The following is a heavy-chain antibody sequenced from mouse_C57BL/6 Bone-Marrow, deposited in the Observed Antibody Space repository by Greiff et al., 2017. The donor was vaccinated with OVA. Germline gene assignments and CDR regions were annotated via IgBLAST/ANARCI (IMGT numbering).Heavy chain of an antibody. V-gene: IGHV1-64*01. CDR3: ARRDWDVAWFAY. D-gene: IGHD4-1*01. Sequence: QLQQPVAELVKPGASVKLSCKASGYTFTSYWMHWVKQRPGQGLEWIGMIHPNSGSTNYNEKFKSKATLTVDKSSSTAYMQLSSLTSEDSAVYYCARRDWDVAWFAYWGQGTLVTVSA. J-gene: IGHJ3*01. CDR1: GYTFTSYW. CDR2: IHPNSGST.